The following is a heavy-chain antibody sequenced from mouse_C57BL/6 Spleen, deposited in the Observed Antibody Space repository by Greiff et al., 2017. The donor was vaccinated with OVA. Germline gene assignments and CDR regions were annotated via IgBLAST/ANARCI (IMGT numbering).Heavy chain of an antibody. J-gene: IGHJ2*01. D-gene: IGHD1-1*02. CDR1: GFTFSSYG. V-gene: IGHV5-6*01. Sequence: EVNLVESGGDLVKPGGSLKLSCAASGFTFSSYGMSWVRQTPDKRLEWVATISSGGSYTYYPDSVKGRFTISRDNAKNTLYLQMSSLKSEDTAMYYCAEGGSFDYWGQGTTLTVSS. CDR3: AEGGSFDY. CDR2: ISSGGSYT.